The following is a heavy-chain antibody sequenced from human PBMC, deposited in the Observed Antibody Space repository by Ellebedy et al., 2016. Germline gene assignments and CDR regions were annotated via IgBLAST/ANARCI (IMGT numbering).Heavy chain of an antibody. CDR1: GFTFSEHA. Sequence: GESLKISXVASGFTFSEHAMNWVRQAPGRGLEWVSYINAASAAIYYADSVKGRFTIFRDNGRNSLFLQMNSLRAEDTALYYCARDLTGYSMDYWGQGTLVTVSS. D-gene: IGHD3-9*01. J-gene: IGHJ4*02. CDR3: ARDLTGYSMDY. V-gene: IGHV3-48*04. CDR2: INAASAAI.